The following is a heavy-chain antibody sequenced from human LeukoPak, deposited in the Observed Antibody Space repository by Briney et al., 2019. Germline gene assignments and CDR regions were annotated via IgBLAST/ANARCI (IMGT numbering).Heavy chain of an antibody. J-gene: IGHJ4*02. CDR3: AKGHGSRTGDFEY. Sequence: TGGSLRLSCAASGFTFYDYAMHWVRQAQRMGLEWVSLLSGDSNYTYYADSVKGRFTISRDNSKNSLYLQMNTLRTEDNALYYCAKGHGSRTGDFEYWGQGTLVTVSS. CDR1: GFTFYDYA. V-gene: IGHV3-43*02. D-gene: IGHD3-10*01. CDR2: LSGDSNYT.